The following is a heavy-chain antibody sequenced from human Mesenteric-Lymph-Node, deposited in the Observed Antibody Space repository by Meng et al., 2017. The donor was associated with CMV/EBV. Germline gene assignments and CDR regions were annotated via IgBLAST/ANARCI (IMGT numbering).Heavy chain of an antibody. CDR3: ARDQYYDFWSGYYPFDY. CDR2: INSDGSST. Sequence: GGSLRLSCAASGFTFDDYGLSWVRQGPGKGLVWVSRINSDGSSTSYADSVKGRFTISRDNAKNTLYLQMNSLRAEDTAVYYCARDQYYDFWSGYYPFDYWGQGTLVTVSS. D-gene: IGHD3-3*01. V-gene: IGHV3-74*01. J-gene: IGHJ4*02. CDR1: GFTFDDYG.